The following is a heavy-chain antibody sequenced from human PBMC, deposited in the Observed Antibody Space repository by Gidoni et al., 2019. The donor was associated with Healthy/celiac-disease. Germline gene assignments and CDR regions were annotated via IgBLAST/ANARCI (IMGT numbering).Heavy chain of an antibody. Sequence: QVQLVQSGAEVKKPGSSVKVSCKASGGTFSSYAISWVRQAPGKGLEWMGGIIPIFGTANYAQKFQGRVTITADESTSTAYMELSSLRSEDTAVYYCARFGGAGGEMATIQGPLDYWGQGTLVTVSS. D-gene: IGHD5-12*01. V-gene: IGHV1-69*01. CDR2: IIPIFGTA. CDR3: ARFGGAGGEMATIQGPLDY. CDR1: GGTFSSYA. J-gene: IGHJ4*02.